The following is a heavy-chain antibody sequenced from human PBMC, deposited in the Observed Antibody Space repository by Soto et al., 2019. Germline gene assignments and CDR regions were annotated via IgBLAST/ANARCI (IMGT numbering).Heavy chain of an antibody. CDR2: FDPEDGET. V-gene: IGHV1-24*01. CDR1: GYTLTGLS. D-gene: IGHD1-26*01. J-gene: IGHJ6*02. Sequence: WASVKVSCKVSGYTLTGLSMHWVRQAPGKGLEWMGGFDPEDGETIYAQKFQGRVTMTRNTSISTAYMELSSLRSEDTAVYYCARRSPSVYYYYGMDVWGQGTTVTVSS. CDR3: ARRSPSVYYYYGMDV.